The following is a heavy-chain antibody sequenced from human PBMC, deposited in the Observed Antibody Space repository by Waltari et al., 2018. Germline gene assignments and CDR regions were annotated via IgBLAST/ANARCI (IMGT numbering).Heavy chain of an antibody. V-gene: IGHV3-30*01. J-gene: IGHJ4*02. CDR1: GFTFSSYA. D-gene: IGHD3-22*01. Sequence: QVQLVESGGGVVQPGRSLRLSCAASGFTFSSYAMHWVRQAPGKGLEWVAFISYDGSNKYYADSVKGRFTISRDNSKNTLYLQMNSLRAEDTAVYYCARDEPNMIVVVITTSGIDYWGQGTLVTVSS. CDR2: ISYDGSNK. CDR3: ARDEPNMIVVVITTSGIDY.